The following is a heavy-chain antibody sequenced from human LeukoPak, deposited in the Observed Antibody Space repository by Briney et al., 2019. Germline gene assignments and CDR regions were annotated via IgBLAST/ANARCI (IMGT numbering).Heavy chain of an antibody. Sequence: SETLSLTCTVSGGSISSYYWSWIRQPPGKGLEWIGYIYYSGSTNYNPSLKSRVTISVDTSKNQFSLKLSSVTAAVTAVYYCARSVGSCYFVYYYYYMDVWGKGTTVTVSS. CDR1: GGSISSYY. J-gene: IGHJ6*03. V-gene: IGHV4-59*08. D-gene: IGHD2-15*01. CDR3: ARSVGSCYFVYYYYYMDV. CDR2: IYYSGST.